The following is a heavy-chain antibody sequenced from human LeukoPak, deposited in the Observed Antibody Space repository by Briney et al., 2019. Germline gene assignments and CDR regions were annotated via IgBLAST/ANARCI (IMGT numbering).Heavy chain of an antibody. CDR2: INWNGGST. Sequence: GGSLRLSCAASGFTFDDYGMSWVRQAPGKGLEWVSGINWNGGSTGYADSVKGRFTISRDNAKNSLYLQMNSLRAEDTALYYCARDGHNWNYPGCYYYYMDVWGKGTTVTVSS. CDR3: ARDGHNWNYPGCYYYYMDV. D-gene: IGHD1-7*01. CDR1: GFTFDDYG. J-gene: IGHJ6*03. V-gene: IGHV3-20*04.